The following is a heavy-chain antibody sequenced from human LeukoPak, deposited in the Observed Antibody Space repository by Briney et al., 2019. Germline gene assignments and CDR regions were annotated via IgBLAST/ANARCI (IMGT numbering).Heavy chain of an antibody. V-gene: IGHV4-59*01. CDR2: IYYSGST. J-gene: IGHJ4*02. D-gene: IGHD3-10*01. CDR3: ARDLGSGTYYNFVFDY. Sequence: PSETLSLTCTVSGDSISSYYWSWIRQPPGKGLEWIGYIYYSGSTNYNPSLKSRVTISVDTSKNHFSLKLSSVTAADTAVYYCARDLGSGTYYNFVFDYWGQGTLVTVSS. CDR1: GDSISSYY.